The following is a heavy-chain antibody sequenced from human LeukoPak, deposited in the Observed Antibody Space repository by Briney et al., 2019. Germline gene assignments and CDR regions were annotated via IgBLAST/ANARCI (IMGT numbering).Heavy chain of an antibody. J-gene: IGHJ4*02. D-gene: IGHD1-1*01. CDR3: AKGKRYPDY. CDR2: LNLDGSDK. CDR1: GFTFSESW. Sequence: GGSLRLSCVVSGFTFSESWMSWVRQAPGKGLGWVASLNLDGSDKYYVDSVKGRFTISGDNAKNSLYLQMDSLRVEDTAVYYCAKGKRYPDYWGQGTLVTVSS. V-gene: IGHV3-7*03.